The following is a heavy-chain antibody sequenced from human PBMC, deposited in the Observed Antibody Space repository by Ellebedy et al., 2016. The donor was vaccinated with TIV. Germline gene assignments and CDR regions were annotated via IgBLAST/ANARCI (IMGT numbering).Heavy chain of an antibody. CDR1: GFTFDDYS. CDR3: ARGHGGGATYLDY. Sequence: GGSLRLXXAASGFTFDDYSMHWVRQSPGKGLEWVSGLSWNSGDIAYVDSVKGRFTISRDNAKNSLYLQMNSLGSEDTGLYFCARGHGGGATYLDYWGQGTLVTVSS. D-gene: IGHD1-26*01. J-gene: IGHJ4*02. CDR2: LSWNSGDI. V-gene: IGHV3-9*01.